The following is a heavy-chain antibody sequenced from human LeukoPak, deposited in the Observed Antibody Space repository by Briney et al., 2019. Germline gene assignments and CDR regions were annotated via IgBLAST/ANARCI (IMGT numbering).Heavy chain of an antibody. D-gene: IGHD1-1*01. J-gene: IGHJ4*02. CDR2: IKQDGSEK. CDR3: ARECPSTTASYYFDY. CDR1: GFTFSSYW. Sequence: PGGSLRLSCAASGFTFSSYWMSWVRRAPGKGLEWVGNIKQDGSEKYYVDSVKGRFTISRDNAENSLYLQMNSLRAEDTAVYYCARECPSTTASYYFDYWGQGTLVTVSS. V-gene: IGHV3-7*01.